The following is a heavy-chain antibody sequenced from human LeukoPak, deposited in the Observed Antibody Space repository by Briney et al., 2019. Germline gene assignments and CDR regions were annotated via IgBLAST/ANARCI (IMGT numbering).Heavy chain of an antibody. J-gene: IGHJ6*02. V-gene: IGHV1-18*01. CDR2: ISGYNGNT. D-gene: IGHD3-3*01. Sequence: ASVTVSCEASGYTFTSYGISWVRQAPGQGLEWMGWISGYNGNTNYAQKLQGRVTMTTDTSTSTAYMELRSLRSDDTAVYYCARNSDRGGHYDFWSGYPYYYYGMDVWGQGTTVTVSS. CDR3: ARNSDRGGHYDFWSGYPYYYYGMDV. CDR1: GYTFTSYG.